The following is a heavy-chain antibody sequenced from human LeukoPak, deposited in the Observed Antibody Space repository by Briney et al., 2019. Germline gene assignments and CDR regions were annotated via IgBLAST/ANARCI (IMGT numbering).Heavy chain of an antibody. J-gene: IGHJ4*02. CDR3: ARHLTSVAVAGTLLDY. CDR1: GGSVTSDKFY. V-gene: IGHV4-39*01. CDR2: ISHSGST. D-gene: IGHD6-19*01. Sequence: SETLSLTCTVSGGSVTSDKFYWAWIRQAPGKGLEWIASISHSGSTYYNPSLKSRVTISVDTSKNQFSLKLSSVTAADTAVYYCARHLTSVAVAGTLLDYWGQGTLVTVSS.